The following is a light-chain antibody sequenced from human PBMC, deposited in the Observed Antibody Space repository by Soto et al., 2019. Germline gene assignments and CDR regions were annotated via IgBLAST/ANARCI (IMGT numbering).Light chain of an antibody. CDR3: QQTCAVPWT. V-gene: IGKV1-39*01. Sequence: DIQMTQSPSSLSASVGDRVTFTCRAMQRIRSYLSWFQHKPGEAPKLLIYTAFSFEGGGTLGCCGAGSRTDFSLTISGLQPEDAAAYYCQQTCAVPWTFGQGTKVDIK. J-gene: IGKJ1*01. CDR1: QRIRSY. CDR2: TAF.